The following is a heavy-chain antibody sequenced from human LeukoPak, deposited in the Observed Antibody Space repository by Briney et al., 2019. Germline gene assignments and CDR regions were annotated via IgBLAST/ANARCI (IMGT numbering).Heavy chain of an antibody. J-gene: IGHJ4*02. CDR3: ARRVPNQVVTDYFDY. V-gene: IGHV3-48*04. D-gene: IGHD3-22*01. Sequence: GGSLRLSCAASGFTLSSYSMNWVRQAPGKGLEWISFIDSSSRTIFYAESVKGRFTISRDNAKNSLFLQMNSLRAEDTAVYYCARRVPNQVVTDYFDYWGQGTLVTVSS. CDR2: IDSSSRTI. CDR1: GFTLSSYS.